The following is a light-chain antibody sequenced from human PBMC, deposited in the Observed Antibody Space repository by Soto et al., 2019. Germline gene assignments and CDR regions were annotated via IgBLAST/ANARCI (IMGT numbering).Light chain of an antibody. J-gene: IGKJ3*01. V-gene: IGKV3-11*01. Sequence: EIVVTQSPGTLSVSPGERATLSCRASQSVGSNLAWYQQKPGQAPRLLIYAASNRATGIPARFTGSGSGTDFTLTISSLQPEDFAVYYCQQCSKWPLYTFGPGTRLDIK. CDR3: QQCSKWPLYT. CDR2: AAS. CDR1: QSVGSN.